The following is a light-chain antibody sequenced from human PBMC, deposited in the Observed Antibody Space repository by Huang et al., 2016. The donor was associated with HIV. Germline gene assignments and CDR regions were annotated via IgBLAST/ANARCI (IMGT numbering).Light chain of an antibody. CDR1: QSVGNY. Sequence: IVLTQSPATLSWYPGERVTLSCRPSQSVGNYIAWYQQPPGHSPKLLIYDTSNRATGTPGRFSGSGSGTDFTLTISSLQSEDFAVYYCQQRSSGVTFGGGTKVQVK. CDR3: QQRSSGVT. J-gene: IGKJ4*01. V-gene: IGKV3-11*01. CDR2: DTS.